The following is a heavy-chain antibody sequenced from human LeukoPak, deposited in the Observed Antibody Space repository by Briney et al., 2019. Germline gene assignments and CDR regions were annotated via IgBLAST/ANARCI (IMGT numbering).Heavy chain of an antibody. V-gene: IGHV3-23*01. CDR2: ISGSGGST. CDR1: GFTFSSYA. CDR3: AKVTYYYDSSGYSSGGYFDY. Sequence: GGCLRLSCAASGFTFSSYAMSWVRQAPGKGLEWDSAISGSGGSTYYADSVKGRFTISRDNSKNTLYLQMNSLRAEDTAVYYCAKVTYYYDSSGYSSGGYFDYWGQGTLVTVSS. D-gene: IGHD3-22*01. J-gene: IGHJ4*02.